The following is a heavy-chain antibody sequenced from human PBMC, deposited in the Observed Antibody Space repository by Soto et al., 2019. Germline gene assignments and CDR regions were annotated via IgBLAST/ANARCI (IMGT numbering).Heavy chain of an antibody. CDR3: ARDKGIAAAGNEYYYGMDV. J-gene: IGHJ6*02. V-gene: IGHV3-53*04. D-gene: IGHD6-13*01. Sequence: EVQLVESGGGLVQPGGSLRLSCAASGFTVSSNYMSWVRQAPGKGLEWVSVIYSGGSTYYADSVKGRFTISRHKSKNTLYLQMNSLRAEDTAVYYCARDKGIAAAGNEYYYGMDVWGQGTTVTVSS. CDR1: GFTVSSNY. CDR2: IYSGGST.